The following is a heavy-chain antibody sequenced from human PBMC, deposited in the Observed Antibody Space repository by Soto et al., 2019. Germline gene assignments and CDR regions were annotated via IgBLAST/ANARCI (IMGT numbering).Heavy chain of an antibody. CDR2: IYYSGST. V-gene: IGHV4-31*03. D-gene: IGHD4-17*01. J-gene: IGHJ4*02. CDR3: AREHTVTSFDY. CDR1: GGSISSGGYY. Sequence: SETLSLTCTVSGGSISSGGYYWSWIRQHPGKGLEWIGYIYYSGSTYYNPSLKSRVTISVDTSKNQFSLKLSSVTAADMAVYYCAREHTVTSFDYWGQGTLVTVSS.